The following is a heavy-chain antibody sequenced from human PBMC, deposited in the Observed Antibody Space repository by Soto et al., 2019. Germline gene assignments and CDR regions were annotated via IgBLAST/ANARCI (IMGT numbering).Heavy chain of an antibody. D-gene: IGHD3-3*01. V-gene: IGHV4-39*01. CDR1: GGSISSTSYY. CDR3: ARKKSGYDFRSDYWFDP. J-gene: IGHJ5*02. Sequence: SETLSLTCTVSGGSISSTSYYWGWIRQPPGKGLVWIGSVYYSGSTYYNPSLKSRVTISVDTSKNQFSLKLTSVTAADTAVYYCARKKSGYDFRSDYWFDPWGQGTLVTVSS. CDR2: VYYSGST.